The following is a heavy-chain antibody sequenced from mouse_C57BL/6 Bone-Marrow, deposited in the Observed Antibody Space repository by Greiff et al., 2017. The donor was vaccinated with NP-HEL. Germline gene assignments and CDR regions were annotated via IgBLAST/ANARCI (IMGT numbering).Heavy chain of an antibody. D-gene: IGHD1-3*01. V-gene: IGHV1-54*01. J-gene: IGHJ3*01. CDR1: GYAFTNYL. CDR3: ARGELAWFAY. Sequence: VQLQQSGAELVRPGTSVKVSCKASGYAFTNYLIEWVKQRPGQGLEWIGVINPGSGGTNYTEKFKGKATLTADKSSSTAYMQLSILTSEDSAVYFCARGELAWFAYWGQGTLVTVSA. CDR2: INPGSGGT.